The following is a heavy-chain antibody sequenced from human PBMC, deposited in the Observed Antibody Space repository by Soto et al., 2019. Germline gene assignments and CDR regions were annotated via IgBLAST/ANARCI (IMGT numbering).Heavy chain of an antibody. V-gene: IGHV3-30*18. D-gene: IGHD6-19*01. CDR3: AKGGRQWLVTSDFNY. Sequence: VQLVESGGGVVQPGRSLRLSCAASGFTFSDYAMHWVRQAPGKGLEWVAVVSHDGRNTHYADSVEGRFNISRNSSKNPGSPEMTSLRAADTAVYYCAKGGRQWLVTSDFNYWGQGALVTVSS. J-gene: IGHJ4*02. CDR1: GFTFSDYA. CDR2: VSHDGRNT.